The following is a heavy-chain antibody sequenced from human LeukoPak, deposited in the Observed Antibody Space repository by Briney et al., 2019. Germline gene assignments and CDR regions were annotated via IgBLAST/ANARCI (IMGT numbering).Heavy chain of an antibody. Sequence: GASLKISCKGSGYSFTSYWIGWVRQMPGKGLEWMGIIYPGDSDTRYSPSFQGQVTISADKSISTAYLQWSSLKASDTAMYYCTRSSGYYSDAFDIWGQGTMVTVSS. J-gene: IGHJ3*02. CDR2: IYPGDSDT. V-gene: IGHV5-51*01. D-gene: IGHD3-22*01. CDR1: GYSFTSYW. CDR3: TRSSGYYSDAFDI.